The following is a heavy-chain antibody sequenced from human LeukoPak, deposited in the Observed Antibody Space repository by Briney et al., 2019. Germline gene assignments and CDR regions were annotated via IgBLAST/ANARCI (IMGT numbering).Heavy chain of an antibody. J-gene: IGHJ3*02. Sequence: GGSLRLSCAASGFTFSSYAMSWVRQAPGRGLEGVSLISGSGGSTYYADSVKGRFTISRDNSKNTLYLQMNSLSAEDTAVYYCAKGGIVGATTVDAFDIWGQGTMVTVSS. D-gene: IGHD1-26*01. CDR2: ISGSGGST. V-gene: IGHV3-23*01. CDR3: AKGGIVGATTVDAFDI. CDR1: GFTFSSYA.